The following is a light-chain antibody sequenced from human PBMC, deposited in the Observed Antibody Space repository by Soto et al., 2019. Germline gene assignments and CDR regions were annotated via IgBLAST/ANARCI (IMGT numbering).Light chain of an antibody. V-gene: IGKV1-39*01. J-gene: IGKJ2*03. Sequence: DIQMTQSPSSLSASVGDRVTITCLASQNIDNYLNWYHQKPGKAPDLLIVTASSLQSGVPSRFAGSGSGTHFTLTISSLQPEDIGAYYCQQSLSTPIYSFGQGTKVDIK. CDR2: TAS. CDR1: QNIDNY. CDR3: QQSLSTPIYS.